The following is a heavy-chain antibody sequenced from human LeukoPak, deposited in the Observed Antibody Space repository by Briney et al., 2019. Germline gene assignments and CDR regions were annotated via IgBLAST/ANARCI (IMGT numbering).Heavy chain of an antibody. Sequence: GGSLRLFCAASGFTFSSYSMNWVRQAPGKGLEWVSSISSSSSYIYYADSVKGRFTISRDNAKNSLYLQMNSLRAEDTAVYYCARATQPFGVVYSAGYYYYMDVWGKGTTVTVSS. J-gene: IGHJ6*03. V-gene: IGHV3-21*01. CDR1: GFTFSSYS. D-gene: IGHD3-3*01. CDR2: ISSSSSYI. CDR3: ARATQPFGVVYSAGYYYYMDV.